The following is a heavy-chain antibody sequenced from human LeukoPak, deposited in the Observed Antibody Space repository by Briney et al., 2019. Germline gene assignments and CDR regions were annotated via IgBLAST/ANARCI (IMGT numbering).Heavy chain of an antibody. J-gene: IGHJ4*02. Sequence: PSETLSLTCTVSGGSISSYYWSWIRQPPGKGLEWIGYIYYSGSTNYNPSLKSRVTISVDTSKNQFSLKLSSVTAADTAVYYCARALRYFDRETTSFDYWGQGTLVTVSS. CDR3: ARALRYFDRETTSFDY. V-gene: IGHV4-59*01. D-gene: IGHD3-9*01. CDR2: IYYSGST. CDR1: GGSISSYY.